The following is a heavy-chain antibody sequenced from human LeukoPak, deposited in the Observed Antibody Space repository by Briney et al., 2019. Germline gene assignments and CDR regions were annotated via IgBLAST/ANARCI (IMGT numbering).Heavy chain of an antibody. CDR2: INPSGTTT. J-gene: IGHJ5*02. V-gene: IGHV1-46*01. Sequence: ASVKVSCKAPGYTFTTHYMHWVRQAPGQGLEWMGLINPSGTTTNYAQKFRGRVTMTRDLSTSTDYMELSSLRSDDTAVYFCARDNSVGDYAWWFDPWGQGTLVTVSS. D-gene: IGHD1-26*01. CDR1: GYTFTTHY. CDR3: ARDNSVGDYAWWFDP.